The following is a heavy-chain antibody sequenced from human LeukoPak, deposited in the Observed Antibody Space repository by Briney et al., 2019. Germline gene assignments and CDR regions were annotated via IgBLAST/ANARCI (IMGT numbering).Heavy chain of an antibody. V-gene: IGHV4-39*01. Sequence: SETLSLTCTVFGDSVSSSNYYWAWFRQPPGKGLDWIGSLYYDGRTYYSPSLESRVTVSVDTSKNQFALKLTSVTAADTAVYYCASIPITSYGDYDNWFDPWGQGTLVTVSS. CDR2: LYYDGRT. CDR3: ASIPITSYGDYDNWFDP. CDR1: GDSVSSSNYY. J-gene: IGHJ5*02. D-gene: IGHD4-17*01.